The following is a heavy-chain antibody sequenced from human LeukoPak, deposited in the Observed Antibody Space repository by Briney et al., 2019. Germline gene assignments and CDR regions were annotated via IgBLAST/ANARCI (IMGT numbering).Heavy chain of an antibody. Sequence: PGGSLRLSCAASGFTFSSYEMNWVRQAPGKGLEWVSYISSSGSTIYYADSVKGRFTISRHDSTNTLYLQMNGLRAEDTAVYYCARKLGYSYGYDYWGQGTLVTVSS. J-gene: IGHJ4*02. V-gene: IGHV3-48*03. D-gene: IGHD5-18*01. CDR1: GFTFSSYE. CDR2: ISSSGSTI. CDR3: ARKLGYSYGYDY.